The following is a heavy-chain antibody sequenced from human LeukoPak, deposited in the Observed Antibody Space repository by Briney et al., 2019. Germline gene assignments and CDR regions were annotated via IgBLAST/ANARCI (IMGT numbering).Heavy chain of an antibody. V-gene: IGHV3-23*01. CDR2: ISGSGGNT. D-gene: IGHD7-27*01. CDR3: AKVFRLQQTGDPFDY. Sequence: GGSLRLSCAASRFTFSSYGMSWVRQAPGKGLEWVSVISGSGGNTFYADSVKGRFTIFRDNSRNTVYLQMNSLTAEDTAVYYCAKVFRLQQTGDPFDYWGQGTLVTVSS. CDR1: RFTFSSYG. J-gene: IGHJ4*02.